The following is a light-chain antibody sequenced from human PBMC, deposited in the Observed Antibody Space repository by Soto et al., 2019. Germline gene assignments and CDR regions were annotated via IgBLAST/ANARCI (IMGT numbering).Light chain of an antibody. V-gene: IGKV3-20*01. J-gene: IGKJ4*01. Sequence: EIFLKHPPDTLSLSRGERATLPCRPGQVEKNNSLAWYQQKPGQAPRFLIYDASSRATGIPDRFSGSGSGTDFTLTISRLEPEDFAVYYCQQYGSTPLTFGGGTKVDIK. CDR3: QQYGSTPLT. CDR1: QVEKNNS. CDR2: DAS.